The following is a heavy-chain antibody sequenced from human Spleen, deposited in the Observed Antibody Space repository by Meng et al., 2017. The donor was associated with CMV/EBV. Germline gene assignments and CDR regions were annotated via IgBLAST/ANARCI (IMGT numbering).Heavy chain of an antibody. D-gene: IGHD3-10*01. CDR2: IYYEGAT. J-gene: IGHJ6*02. V-gene: IGHV4-39*07. CDR1: GGSISRNGYY. CDR3: ARVVRGLNLNLYYYAMDV. Sequence: GSLRLSCSVSGGSISRNGYYWAWIRQPPGKALEWIGSIYYEGATYYSPSLKSRATTSVQTSKNQFSLKVFSVTAADTAFYYCARVVRGLNLNLYYYAMDVWGQGTSVTVSS.